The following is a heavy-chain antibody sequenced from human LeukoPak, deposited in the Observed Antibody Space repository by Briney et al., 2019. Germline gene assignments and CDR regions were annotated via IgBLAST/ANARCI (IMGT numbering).Heavy chain of an antibody. D-gene: IGHD5-12*01. CDR3: ARSGLDSRYYFGMDV. CDR2: IYYSGST. V-gene: IGHV4-59*01. J-gene: IGHJ6*02. CDR1: GGSISSYY. Sequence: SETLSLTCTVSGGSISSYYWSWIRQPPGGGLEWIGYIYYSGSTNYNPSLKWRVTISLDTSKSQFSLKLRSVTAADTAAYYCARSGLDSRYYFGMDVWGQGTTVTVSS.